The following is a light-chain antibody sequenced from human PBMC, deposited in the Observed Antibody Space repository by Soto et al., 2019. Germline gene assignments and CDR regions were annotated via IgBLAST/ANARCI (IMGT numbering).Light chain of an antibody. CDR3: QQYGSSPIT. CDR2: GAS. CDR1: QSVSSSY. V-gene: IGKV3-20*01. Sequence: EIVLTQSPATLSWSPGERATLSFSASQSVSSSYLAWYQQKPGQAPRLLIHGASSRATGIPDRISGSGSGTDFTLTISRLEPEDFAVYYCQQYGSSPITFGQGTRLEI. J-gene: IGKJ5*01.